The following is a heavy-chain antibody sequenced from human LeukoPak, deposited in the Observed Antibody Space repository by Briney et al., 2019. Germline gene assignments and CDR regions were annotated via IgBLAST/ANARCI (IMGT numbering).Heavy chain of an antibody. D-gene: IGHD3-10*01. CDR2: IYYSGST. V-gene: IGHV4-31*03. Sequence: SETLSLTCTVSGGSISSGGYYWSWIRQHPGKGLEWIGYIYYSGSTYYNPSLKSRDTISVDTSKNQFSLKLSSVTAADTAVYYCTRFTMVRGVISWFDPWGQGTLVTVSS. J-gene: IGHJ5*02. CDR3: TRFTMVRGVISWFDP. CDR1: GGSISSGGYY.